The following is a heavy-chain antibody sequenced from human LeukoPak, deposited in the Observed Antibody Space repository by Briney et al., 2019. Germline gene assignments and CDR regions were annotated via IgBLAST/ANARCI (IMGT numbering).Heavy chain of an antibody. J-gene: IGHJ4*02. CDR1: GFAVSSNY. CDR2: VYSGGGT. V-gene: IGHV3-53*01. D-gene: IGHD3-10*01. CDR3: ARSFAGSYYIPYYFDY. Sequence: GGSLRLSCAASGFAVSSNYMSWVRQAPGKGLEWVSVVYSGGGTYYADSMKGRFTISRDNSKNTLYLQMNSLRAEDTAVYYCARSFAGSYYIPYYFDYWGQGTPVTVSS.